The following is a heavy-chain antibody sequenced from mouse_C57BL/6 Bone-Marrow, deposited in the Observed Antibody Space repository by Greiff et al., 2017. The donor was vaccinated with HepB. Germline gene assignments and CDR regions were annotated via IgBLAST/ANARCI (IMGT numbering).Heavy chain of an antibody. CDR1: GYTFTSYW. D-gene: IGHD2-3*01. CDR2: IHPSDSDT. V-gene: IGHV1-74*01. J-gene: IGHJ3*01. CDR3: AIGGWLPPFAY. Sequence: VQLQQPGAELVKPGASVKVSCKASGYTFTSYWMHWVKQRPGQGLEWIGRIHPSDSDTNYNQKFKGKATLTVDKSSSTAYMQRSSLTSEDSAVYYCAIGGWLPPFAYWGQGTLVTVSA.